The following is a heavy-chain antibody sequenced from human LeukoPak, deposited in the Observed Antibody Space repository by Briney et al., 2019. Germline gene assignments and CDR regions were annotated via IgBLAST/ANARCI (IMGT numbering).Heavy chain of an antibody. V-gene: IGHV3-7*03. Sequence: GGSLRLSCTASGFSFTTYWMAWVRQAPGKGLEWVANINEDGRHKNYLDSVKGRFTISRDNAMNSLYLQMNSLRAEDTAIYYCAKLLMAMVRGVDIDCWGQGTLVTVSS. CDR3: AKLLMAMVRGVDIDC. J-gene: IGHJ4*02. CDR2: INEDGRHK. D-gene: IGHD3-10*01. CDR1: GFSFTTYW.